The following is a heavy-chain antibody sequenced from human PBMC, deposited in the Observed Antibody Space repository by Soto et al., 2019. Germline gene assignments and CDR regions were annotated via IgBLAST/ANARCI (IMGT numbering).Heavy chain of an antibody. J-gene: IGHJ4*02. CDR1: GFTFRNYW. CDR3: ARDSPMVRGVGFDY. D-gene: IGHD3-10*01. Sequence: EVQLVESGGGLVQPGGSLRLSCAASGFTFRNYWMHWVRQVPGKGLVWVSRINGGGSTNHADSVKGRFTISSDNAKNTLYLQMNSLRVEDTAVYYCARDSPMVRGVGFDYWGQGNLVTVSS. CDR2: INGGGST. V-gene: IGHV3-74*01.